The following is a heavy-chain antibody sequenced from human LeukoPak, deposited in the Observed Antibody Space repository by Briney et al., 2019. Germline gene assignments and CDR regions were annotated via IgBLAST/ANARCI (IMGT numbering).Heavy chain of an antibody. CDR2: ISSGSNTI. D-gene: IGHD3-10*01. J-gene: IGHJ4*02. CDR3: ARVPWFGEPNSGGDSGY. CDR1: GFVFSSYS. Sequence: GGSLRLSCAASGFVFSSYSMNWVRQAPGKGLEWVSYISSGSNTIYYADSVKGRFTISRDNAKNSLYLQMNSLRAEDTAVYYCARVPWFGEPNSGGDSGYWGQGTLVTVS. V-gene: IGHV3-48*01.